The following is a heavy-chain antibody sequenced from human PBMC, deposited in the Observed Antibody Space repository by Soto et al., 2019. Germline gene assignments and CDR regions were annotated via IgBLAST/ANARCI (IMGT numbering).Heavy chain of an antibody. Sequence: PGGSLRLSCAASGFSFSSYSMNWVRQAPGKGLEWVSSISSSASHINYADSVKGRFTISRDNAKKSLYLRMNSLRAEDTAVYYCARGYTGYCSGGTCYWFDPWGQGTLVNVSS. CDR3: ARGYTGYCSGGTCYWFDP. CDR2: ISSSASHI. CDR1: GFSFSSYS. J-gene: IGHJ5*02. D-gene: IGHD2-15*01. V-gene: IGHV3-21*01.